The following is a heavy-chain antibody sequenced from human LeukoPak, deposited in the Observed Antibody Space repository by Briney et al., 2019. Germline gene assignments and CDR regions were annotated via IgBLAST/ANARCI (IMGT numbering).Heavy chain of an antibody. J-gene: IGHJ3*01. Sequence: GGSLRLSCVAPGITFRNFAMNWVRQAPGKGLEWVSSISSSSSYIYYADSVKGRFTISRDNAKNSLYLQMNSLRAEDTAVYYCARDGFVRKPTHWGQGTMVTVSS. D-gene: IGHD3-16*02. CDR3: ARDGFVRKPTH. V-gene: IGHV3-21*01. CDR1: GITFRNFA. CDR2: ISSSSSYI.